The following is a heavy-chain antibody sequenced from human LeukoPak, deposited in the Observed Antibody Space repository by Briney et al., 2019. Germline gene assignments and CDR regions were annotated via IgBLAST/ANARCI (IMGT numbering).Heavy chain of an antibody. CDR1: GGTFSSYA. CDR2: IIPIFGTA. Sequence: SVKVSCKASGGTFSSYAISWVRQAPGQGLEWMGGIIPIFGTANYAQKFQGRVTITADESTSTAYMELSSLRSEDTAVYYCAREYSGYDSSPYFDYWGQGTLVTVPS. V-gene: IGHV1-69*13. D-gene: IGHD5-12*01. CDR3: AREYSGYDSSPYFDY. J-gene: IGHJ4*02.